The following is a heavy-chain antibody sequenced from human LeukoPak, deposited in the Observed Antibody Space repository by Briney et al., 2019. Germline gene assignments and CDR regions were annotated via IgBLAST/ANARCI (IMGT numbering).Heavy chain of an antibody. Sequence: PGGSLRLSCAASGFTFSSSAMNWVRQAPGMGPEWVSSISSNPNYIYYTDSLKGRVTISRDNAKNSLYLQMNNLRAEDTAVYYCARCGYYGDYDLINYWGQGTLVTVSS. CDR3: ARCGYYGDYDLINY. CDR2: ISSNPNYI. J-gene: IGHJ4*02. D-gene: IGHD3-22*01. V-gene: IGHV3-21*01. CDR1: GFTFSSSA.